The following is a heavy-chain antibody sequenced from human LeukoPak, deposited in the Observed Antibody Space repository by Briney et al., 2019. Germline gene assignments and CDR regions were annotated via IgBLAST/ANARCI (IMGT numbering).Heavy chain of an antibody. CDR1: GFTFSSYG. CDR3: AKISDFWSDTY. V-gene: IGHV3-30*02. Sequence: PGGSLSLSCAASGFTFSSYGFHWVRQAPAKGQERVAFIRYDGSNKYYADSVKGRFTISRDNSKNTLYLQMNSLRAEDTAVYYCAKISDFWSDTYWGQGTLVTVSS. J-gene: IGHJ4*02. D-gene: IGHD3-3*01. CDR2: IRYDGSNK.